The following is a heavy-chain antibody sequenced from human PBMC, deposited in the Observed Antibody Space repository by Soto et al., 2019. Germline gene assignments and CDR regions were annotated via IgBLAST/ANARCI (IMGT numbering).Heavy chain of an antibody. J-gene: IGHJ4*02. CDR2: IYHGGST. V-gene: IGHV4-38-2*01. CDR3: ARGWQQQLFFDY. Sequence: PSETLSLTCAVSGYSISSGYYWGWLRQPPGKGLEWIGSIYHGGSTYYNPSLKSRVTISVDTSKNQFSLKLSSVTAADTAVYYCARGWQQQLFFDYWGQGTLVTVSS. CDR1: GYSISSGYY. D-gene: IGHD6-13*01.